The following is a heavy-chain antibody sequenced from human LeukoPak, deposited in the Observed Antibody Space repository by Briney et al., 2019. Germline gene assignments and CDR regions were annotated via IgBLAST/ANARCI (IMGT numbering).Heavy chain of an antibody. J-gene: IGHJ4*02. Sequence: SETLSLTCTVSGGSISSSSYYWGWIRQPPGKGLEWIGSIYYSGSTYYNPSLKSRVTISVDTSKNQFSLKLSSVTAADTAVYYCARLKRLVRGVIFDYWGQGTLVTVSS. D-gene: IGHD3-10*01. CDR2: IYYSGST. CDR1: GGSISSSSYY. V-gene: IGHV4-39*01. CDR3: ARLKRLVRGVIFDY.